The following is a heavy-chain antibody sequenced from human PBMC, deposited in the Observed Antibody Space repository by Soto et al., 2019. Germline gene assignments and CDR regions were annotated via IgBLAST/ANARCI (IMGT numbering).Heavy chain of an antibody. CDR3: ARALGYCSGGSCYRLWGYYYYMDV. D-gene: IGHD2-15*01. Sequence: ASVKVSCKASGYTFTSYDINWVRQATGQGLEWMGWMNPNSGNTGYAQKFQGRVTMTRNTSISTAHMELSSLRSEDTAVYYCARALGYCSGGSCYRLWGYYYYMDVWGKGTTVTVSS. V-gene: IGHV1-8*01. J-gene: IGHJ6*03. CDR2: MNPNSGNT. CDR1: GYTFTSYD.